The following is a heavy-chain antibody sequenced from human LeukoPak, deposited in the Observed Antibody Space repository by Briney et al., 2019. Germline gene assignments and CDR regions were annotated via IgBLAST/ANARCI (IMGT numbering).Heavy chain of an antibody. CDR3: ASGPGLLL. Sequence: KSSETLSLTCAVYGGSFSGYYWSWIRQPPGKGLEWIGEINHRGSTNYNPSLKRRVTISVDTPKNQFSLKLSSVTAADTAVYYCASGPGLLLWGQGTLVTVSS. CDR1: GGSFSGYY. J-gene: IGHJ4*02. CDR2: INHRGST. V-gene: IGHV4-34*01. D-gene: IGHD3-10*01.